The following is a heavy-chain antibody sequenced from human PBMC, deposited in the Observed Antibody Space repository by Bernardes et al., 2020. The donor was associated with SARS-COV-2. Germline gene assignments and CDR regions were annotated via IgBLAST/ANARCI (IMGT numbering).Heavy chain of an antibody. J-gene: IGHJ4*02. CDR1: GGSISSSSYY. CDR2: IYYSGST. D-gene: IGHD3-10*01. V-gene: IGHV4-39*01. Sequence: SETLSLTCTVSGGSISSSSYYWGWIRQPPGKGLEWIGSIYYSGSTYYNPSLKSRVTISVDTSKNQFSLKLSSVTAADTAVYYCASPWVRGVHRGLLEYYFDYWGQGTLVTVSS. CDR3: ASPWVRGVHRGLLEYYFDY.